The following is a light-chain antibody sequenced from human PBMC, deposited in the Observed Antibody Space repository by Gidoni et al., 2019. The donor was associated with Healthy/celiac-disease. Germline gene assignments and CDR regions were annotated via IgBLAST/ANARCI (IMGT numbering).Light chain of an antibody. CDR1: QSISSW. Sequence: DIQMTQSPSTLSASVGDRVTITCRASQSISSWLAWYQQKPGKAPKLLIYKASSLESGVPSSFSGSGSGTEFTLTISSLHPDDFATYYCQQYNSEGTFGQGTKVEIK. J-gene: IGKJ1*01. CDR2: KAS. V-gene: IGKV1-5*03. CDR3: QQYNSEGT.